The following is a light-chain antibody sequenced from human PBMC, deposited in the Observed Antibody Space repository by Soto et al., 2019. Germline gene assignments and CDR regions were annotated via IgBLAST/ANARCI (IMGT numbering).Light chain of an antibody. CDR3: LLSYSGARGGDVV. V-gene: IGLV7-46*01. CDR1: TGAVTSGHY. J-gene: IGLJ2*01. Sequence: QLVVTQEPSLTVSPGGTVTLTCGSSTGAVTSGHYPYWFQQKPGQAPRTLIYDTSNKHSWTPARFSGSLLGGKAALTLSGAQPEDEAEYYCLLSYSGARGGDVVFGGGTKLTVL. CDR2: DTS.